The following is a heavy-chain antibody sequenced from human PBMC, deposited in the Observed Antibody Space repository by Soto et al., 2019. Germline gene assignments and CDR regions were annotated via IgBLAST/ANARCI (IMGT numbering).Heavy chain of an antibody. J-gene: IGHJ4*02. CDR1: GFTFSSYA. V-gene: IGHV3-23*01. D-gene: IGHD1-7*01. CDR2: ISGSGDST. Sequence: HPGGSLRLSCAASGFTFSSYAMSWVRQAPGKGLEWVSGISGSGDSTYYADSVKGRFTISRDNSKNTLYLQMNSLRAEDTAVYYCPKEGPRVLDNWNYRGEFDYWGQGSLVTVSS. CDR3: PKEGPRVLDNWNYRGEFDY.